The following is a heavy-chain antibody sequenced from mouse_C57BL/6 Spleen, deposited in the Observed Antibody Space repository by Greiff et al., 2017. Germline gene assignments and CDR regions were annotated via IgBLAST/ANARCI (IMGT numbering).Heavy chain of an antibody. CDR1: GYTFTDYE. CDR2: IDPETGGT. D-gene: IGHD3-3*01. CDR3: TPWGLHFDY. Sequence: QVQLQQSGAELVRPGASVTLSCKASGYTFTDYEMHWVKQTPVHGLEWIGAIDPETGGTAYNQKFKGKAILTADKSSSTAYMELRSLTSEDSAVYYCTPWGLHFDYWGQGTTLTVSS. J-gene: IGHJ2*01. V-gene: IGHV1-15*01.